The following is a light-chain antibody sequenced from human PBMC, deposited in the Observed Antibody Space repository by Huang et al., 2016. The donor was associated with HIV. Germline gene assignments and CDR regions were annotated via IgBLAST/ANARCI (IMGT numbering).Light chain of an antibody. CDR3: QQLNSYPWT. V-gene: IGKV1-9*01. CDR1: QGISSY. CDR2: AAS. Sequence: IQLTQSPSSLSASVGDRVTITCRASQGISSYLAWYQQKPGKAPKLLIYAASTLRSGVPSSVSGSGSGTDFTLTISSLQPEDFATYYCQQLNSYPWTFGQGTKVETK. J-gene: IGKJ1*01.